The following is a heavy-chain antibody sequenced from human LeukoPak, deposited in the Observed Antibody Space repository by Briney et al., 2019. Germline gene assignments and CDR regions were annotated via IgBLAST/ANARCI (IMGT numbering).Heavy chain of an antibody. CDR1: GFTFSSYS. CDR3: ARGNYDILTGPIHFDY. Sequence: GSLRLSCAASGFTFSSYSMNWVRQAPGKGLEWVSSISSSSSYIYYADSVKGRFTISRDNAKNSLYLQMNSLRAEDTAVYYCARGNYDILTGPIHFDYWGQGTLVTVSS. J-gene: IGHJ4*02. D-gene: IGHD3-9*01. CDR2: ISSSSSYI. V-gene: IGHV3-21*01.